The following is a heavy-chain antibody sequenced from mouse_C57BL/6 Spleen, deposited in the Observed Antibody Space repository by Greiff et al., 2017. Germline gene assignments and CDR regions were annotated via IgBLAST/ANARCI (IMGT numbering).Heavy chain of an antibody. D-gene: IGHD1-1*01. V-gene: IGHV5-17*01. J-gene: IGHJ2*01. Sequence: EVKLVESGGGLVKPGGSLKLSCAASGFTFSDYGMHWVRQAPEKGLEWVAYISSGSSTIYYADTVKGRFTISRDNAKNTLFLQMTSLRSEDTAMYYCARGFTTVVATRYFDYWGQGTTLTVSS. CDR1: GFTFSDYG. CDR2: ISSGSSTI. CDR3: ARGFTTVVATRYFDY.